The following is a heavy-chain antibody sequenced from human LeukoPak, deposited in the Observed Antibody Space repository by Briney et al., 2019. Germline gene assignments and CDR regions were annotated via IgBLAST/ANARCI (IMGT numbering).Heavy chain of an antibody. CDR3: ARGARDTAMATGGFDY. V-gene: IGHV4-4*02. D-gene: IGHD5-18*01. CDR2: IYHSGST. J-gene: IGHJ4*02. Sequence: SGTLSLTCAVSGGSISSSNWWSWVRQPPGKGLEWIGEIYHSGSTNYNPSLKSRVTISVDTSKNQFSLKLSSVTAADTAVYYCARGARDTAMATGGFDYWGQGTLVTVSS. CDR1: GGSISSSNW.